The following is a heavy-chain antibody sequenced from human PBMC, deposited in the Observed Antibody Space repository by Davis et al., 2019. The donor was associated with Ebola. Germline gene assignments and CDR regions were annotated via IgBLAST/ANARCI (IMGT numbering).Heavy chain of an antibody. CDR2: IKQDGSEK. Sequence: GESLKISCAASGFTFSSYWMSWVRQAPGKGLEWVANIKQDGSEKYYVDSVKGRFTISRDNAKNSLYLQMNSLRAEDTAVYYCARVPLYYYGSGSYSVAAFDIWGQGTMVTVSS. CDR3: ARVPLYYYGSGSYSVAAFDI. V-gene: IGHV3-7*03. D-gene: IGHD3-10*01. J-gene: IGHJ3*02. CDR1: GFTFSSYW.